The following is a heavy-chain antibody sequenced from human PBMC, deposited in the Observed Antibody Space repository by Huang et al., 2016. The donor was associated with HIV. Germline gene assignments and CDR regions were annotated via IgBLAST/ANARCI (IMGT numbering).Heavy chain of an antibody. CDR3: ATVDYYDTSGPQRGYFDN. Sequence: QVQLVQSGAEVKKPGSSVKVSCKASGGSFRNFAIGWVRQAPGQGLEWMGGILPTLGTANEAQKFQGRVTIIADESTSTAYMELSSLRSEDTAVYYCATVDYYDTSGPQRGYFDNWGQGTLVTVSS. CDR1: GGSFRNFA. V-gene: IGHV1-69*01. D-gene: IGHD3-22*01. CDR2: ILPTLGTA. J-gene: IGHJ4*02.